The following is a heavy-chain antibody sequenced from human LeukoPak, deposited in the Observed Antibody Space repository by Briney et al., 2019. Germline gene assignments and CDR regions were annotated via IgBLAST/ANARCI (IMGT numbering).Heavy chain of an antibody. Sequence: PGRSLRLSCTASGFTFSSYDRNWVRQAPGKGLEWVAVIWYDGSNKYYADSMKGRFTISRDNSKNTLYLQMNSLRAEDTAVYYCARAERYSSSLDYWGQGTLVTVSS. D-gene: IGHD6-13*01. V-gene: IGHV3-33*08. CDR3: ARAERYSSSLDY. J-gene: IGHJ4*02. CDR2: IWYDGSNK. CDR1: GFTFSSYD.